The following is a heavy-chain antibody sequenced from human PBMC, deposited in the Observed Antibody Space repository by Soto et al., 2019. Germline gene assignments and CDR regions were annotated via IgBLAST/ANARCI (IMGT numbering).Heavy chain of an antibody. CDR2: ISSSSIYI. CDR3: AREGNPTRITSFGVVIPNWFDP. D-gene: IGHD3-3*01. V-gene: IGHV3-21*01. J-gene: IGHJ5*02. Sequence: WGLLRDPCAASEFTIGSHGVNWVSQAPGKGLKRFSSISSSSIYIYYADSVKGRFTISRDNVKNSLYLQMNSLRAEDTAVYYCAREGNPTRITSFGVVIPNWFDPWGQGTLVTVSS. CDR1: EFTIGSHG.